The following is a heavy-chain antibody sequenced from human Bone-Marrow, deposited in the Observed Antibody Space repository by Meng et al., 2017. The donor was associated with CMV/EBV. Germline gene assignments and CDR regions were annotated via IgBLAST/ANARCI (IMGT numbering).Heavy chain of an antibody. Sequence: SETLSLTCTVSGGSISSYYWSWIRQPPGKGLEWIGYIYYSGSTNYNPSLKSRVTISVDTSKNQFSLKLGSVTAADTAVYYCARARFGFKHYYGMDVWGQGTTVTVSS. D-gene: IGHD3-16*01. V-gene: IGHV4-59*01. CDR3: ARARFGFKHYYGMDV. CDR2: IYYSGST. CDR1: GGSISSYY. J-gene: IGHJ6*02.